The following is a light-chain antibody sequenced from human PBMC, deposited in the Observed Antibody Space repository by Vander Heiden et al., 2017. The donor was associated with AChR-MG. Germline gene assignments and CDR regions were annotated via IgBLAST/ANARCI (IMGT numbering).Light chain of an antibody. J-gene: IGKJ5*01. CDR2: DAS. Sequence: EIALTQSPATLSLSPGERATLSCRASQSVRNYLAWYQQKAGQAPRLLIYDASNRATAIPARFSGSGSGTDFTLTISSLEPGDFAVYYCQQRSNWPITFGQGTRLEIK. CDR3: QQRSNWPIT. CDR1: QSVRNY. V-gene: IGKV3-11*01.